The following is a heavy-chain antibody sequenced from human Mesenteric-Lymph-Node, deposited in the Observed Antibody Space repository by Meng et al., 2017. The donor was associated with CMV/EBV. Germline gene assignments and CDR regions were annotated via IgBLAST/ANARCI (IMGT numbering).Heavy chain of an antibody. V-gene: IGHV3-21*01. J-gene: IGHJ4*02. D-gene: IGHD1-26*01. CDR1: GFPFSDYN. CDR2: IGSRSSGLI. Sequence: GESLKISCAASGFPFSDYNLNWVRQAPGKGLEWVSSIGSRSSGLIYYADSVKGRFTISRDDATSTLYLQMNSLRAEDTAVYYCARDGSYKLDYWGQGTLVTVSS. CDR3: ARDGSYKLDY.